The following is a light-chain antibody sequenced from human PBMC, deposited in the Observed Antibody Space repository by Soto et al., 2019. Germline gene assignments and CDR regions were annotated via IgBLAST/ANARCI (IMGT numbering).Light chain of an antibody. CDR2: GTS. Sequence: DIQMTQSPPSLSASVGDTVTITCRASQSIRIDLNWYQQKPGKAPNLLIYGTSYLRSGVPSRFSGSASGTDFTLTISGLQPEDFATYYCQQSFTKPYTFGPGTRVDF. CDR3: QQSFTKPYT. V-gene: IGKV1-39*01. J-gene: IGKJ3*01. CDR1: QSIRID.